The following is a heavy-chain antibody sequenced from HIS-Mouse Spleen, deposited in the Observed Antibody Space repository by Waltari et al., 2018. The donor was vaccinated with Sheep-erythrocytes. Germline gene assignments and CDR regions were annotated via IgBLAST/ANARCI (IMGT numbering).Heavy chain of an antibody. V-gene: IGHV3-23*01. CDR3: AKQTLRRTYFDY. Sequence: EVQLLESGGGLVQPGGSLILSCAASGVTFSSYAMIWVRQAPGKGVGWVYAISGRGGSTYYADSVTGRFTISRDNSKTTLYLQMNSLRAEDTAVYYCAKQTLRRTYFDYWGQGTLVTVSS. D-gene: IGHD4-17*01. CDR2: ISGRGGST. J-gene: IGHJ4*02. CDR1: GVTFSSYA.